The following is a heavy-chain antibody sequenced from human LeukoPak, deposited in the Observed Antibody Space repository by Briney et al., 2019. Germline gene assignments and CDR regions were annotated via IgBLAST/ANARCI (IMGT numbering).Heavy chain of an antibody. CDR3: AIHDPHLSGAFDI. CDR1: GYSFTSYW. D-gene: IGHD3-10*01. V-gene: IGHV5-51*01. CDR2: IYPGDSDT. J-gene: IGHJ3*02. Sequence: GESLKISCKGSGYSFTSYWIGWVRQMPGKGLEWMGIIYPGDSDTRYSPSFQGQVTISADKSISTAYPQWSSLKASDTAMYYCAIHDPHLSGAFDIWGQGTMVTVSS.